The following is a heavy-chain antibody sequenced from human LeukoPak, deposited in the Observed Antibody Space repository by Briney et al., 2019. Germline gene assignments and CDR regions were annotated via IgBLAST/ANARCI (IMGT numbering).Heavy chain of an antibody. CDR1: GGSVSSGSYY. V-gene: IGHV4-61*01. Sequence: SETLSLTCTVSGGSVSSGSYYWSWIRQPPGKGLEWIGYIYYSGSTNYNPSLKSRVTISVDKSKNQFSLKLSSVTAADTAVYYCAAFFTTGTTAWFDPWGQGTLVTASS. J-gene: IGHJ5*02. CDR2: IYYSGST. CDR3: AAFFTTGTTAWFDP. D-gene: IGHD1-1*01.